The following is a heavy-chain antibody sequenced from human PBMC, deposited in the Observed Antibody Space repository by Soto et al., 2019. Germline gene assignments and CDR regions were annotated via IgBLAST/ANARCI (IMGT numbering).Heavy chain of an antibody. CDR2: INHSGST. D-gene: IGHD6-6*01. J-gene: IGHJ6*03. CDR3: ARGRGGMQLVLNYYYYYMDV. V-gene: IGHV4-34*01. CDR1: DGSCSGYY. Sequence: SETLSLTCAVYDGSCSGYYWSWIRQPPGKGLEWIGEINHSGSTNYNPSLKSRVTISVDTSKNQFSLKLSSVTAADTAVYYCARGRGGMQLVLNYYYYYMDVWGKGTTVTVSS.